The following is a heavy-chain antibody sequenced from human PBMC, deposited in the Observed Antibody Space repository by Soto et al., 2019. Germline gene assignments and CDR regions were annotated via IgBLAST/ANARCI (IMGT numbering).Heavy chain of an antibody. J-gene: IGHJ4*02. D-gene: IGHD3-9*01. V-gene: IGHV1-2*04. CDR2: IDPNSGGT. CDR1: GYTFTAYY. Sequence: ASVKVSCKASGYTFTAYYIQWVRQAPGQGLEWMGWIDPNSGGTNYAQTFQGWVTMTRDTSISTAYMELRRLKSDDAAVYYCASSGSYFDWLLGDYWGQGTLVTVSS. CDR3: ASSGSYFDWLLGDY.